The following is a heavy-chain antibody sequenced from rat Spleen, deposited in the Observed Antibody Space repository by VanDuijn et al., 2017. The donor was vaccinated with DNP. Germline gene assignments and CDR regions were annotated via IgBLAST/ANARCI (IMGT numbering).Heavy chain of an antibody. Sequence: QVQLKESGPGLVQPSQTLSLTCTVSDFSFTDYSVHWVRHSPGQGLEWMGVIWNSGGTRYDSSLKSRLTITKDTSKSQVFLKMNSLQTGDAATYYCARDLLRWRRGFAHWGQGTLVTVSS. D-gene: IGHD1-11*01. J-gene: IGHJ3*01. CDR2: IWNSGGT. CDR1: DFSFTDYS. CDR3: ARDLLRWRRGFAH. V-gene: IGHV2-41*01.